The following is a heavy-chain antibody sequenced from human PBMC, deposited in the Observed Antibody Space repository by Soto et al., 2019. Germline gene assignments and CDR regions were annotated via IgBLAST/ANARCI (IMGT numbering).Heavy chain of an antibody. V-gene: IGHV3-30*18. CDR2: ISYDGSNK. D-gene: IGHD3-3*01. J-gene: IGHJ6*02. Sequence: GGSLRLSSAASGFTFSGYGMHWGRQAPGKGLEWVAVISYDGSNKYYADSVKGRFTISRDNSKNTLYLQMNSLRAEDTAVYYCAKDSWXGYSPWSYYYYYYGMDVWGQGTTVTVSS. CDR1: GFTFSGYG. CDR3: AKDSWXGYSPWSYYYYYYGMDV.